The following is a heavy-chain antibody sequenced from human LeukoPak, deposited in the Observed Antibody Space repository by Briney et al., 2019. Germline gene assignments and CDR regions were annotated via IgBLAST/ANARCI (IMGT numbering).Heavy chain of an antibody. CDR3: ASSLWFGELLFDIDY. CDR2: ISSSGSTR. CDR1: GFTFSGFE. D-gene: IGHD3-10*01. J-gene: IGHJ4*02. Sequence: GGSLRLSCAASGFTFSGFEMNWVRQAPGKGLEWVSYISSSGSTRYYADSVKGRFTISRDNSKNTLYLQMNSLRAEDTAVYSCASSLWFGELLFDIDYWGQGTLVTVSS. V-gene: IGHV3-48*03.